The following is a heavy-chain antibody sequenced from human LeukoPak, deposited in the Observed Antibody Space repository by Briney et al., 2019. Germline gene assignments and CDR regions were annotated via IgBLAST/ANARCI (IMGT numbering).Heavy chain of an antibody. J-gene: IGHJ4*02. CDR3: ARDGGFFLFDY. CDR1: GFTFGNYW. D-gene: IGHD3-16*01. CDR2: IKEDGSET. V-gene: IGHV3-7*01. Sequence: AGSLRLSCAASGFTFGNYWMTWVRQAPGKGLEWLAHIKEDGSETAYVDSVRGRFTISRDNAKNSLYLQMSSLRDEDTAVYYCARDGGFFLFDYWGQGTLVSVSS.